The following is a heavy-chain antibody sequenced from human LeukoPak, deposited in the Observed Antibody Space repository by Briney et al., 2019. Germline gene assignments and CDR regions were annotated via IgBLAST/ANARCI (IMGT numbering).Heavy chain of an antibody. CDR3: ARALLYCSSTSCYTRGFDY. CDR1: GYSISSGYY. CDR2: IYHSGST. Sequence: SETLSLTCAVSGYSISSGYYWGWIRQPPGKGLEWIGSIYHSGSTYYNPSLNSRFTISVDTSKNQFSLKLSSVTAADTAVYYCARALLYCSSTSCYTRGFDYWGQGTLVTVSS. V-gene: IGHV4-38-2*01. D-gene: IGHD2-2*02. J-gene: IGHJ4*02.